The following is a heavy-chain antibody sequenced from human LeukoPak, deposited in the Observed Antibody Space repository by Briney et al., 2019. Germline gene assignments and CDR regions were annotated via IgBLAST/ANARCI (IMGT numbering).Heavy chain of an antibody. CDR3: ARGRGGQLTLYYYYYYMDV. CDR1: GGSFSRYS. CDR2: INHSGST. D-gene: IGHD6-6*01. Sequence: SETLSLTCAVYGGSFSRYSWNWIRQPPGKGLEWIGEINHSGSTNYNPSLKSRVTISVDTSKNQFSLKLSSVTAADTAVYYCARGRGGQLTLYYYYYYMDVWGKGTTVTVSS. V-gene: IGHV4-34*01. J-gene: IGHJ6*03.